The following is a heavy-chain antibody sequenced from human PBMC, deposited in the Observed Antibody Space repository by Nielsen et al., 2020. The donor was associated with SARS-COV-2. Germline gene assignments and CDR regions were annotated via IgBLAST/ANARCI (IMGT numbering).Heavy chain of an antibody. CDR2: ISSSSDAI. V-gene: IGHV3-48*01. D-gene: IGHD3-9*01. CDR3: ARASLTGYDY. J-gene: IGHJ4*02. CDR1: GFSFSNYG. Sequence: GVLKISCAASGFSFSNYGMNWVRQAPGKRLEWLSYISSSSDAIYYADSVKGRFTISRGNAWNSLYLQMNSLRAEDTAVYYCARASLTGYDYWGQGTLVTVSS.